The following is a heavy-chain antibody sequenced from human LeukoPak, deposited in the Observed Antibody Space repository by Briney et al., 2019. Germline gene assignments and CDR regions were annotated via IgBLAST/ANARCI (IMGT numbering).Heavy chain of an antibody. D-gene: IGHD2-2*01. CDR2: LKLYDGSI. V-gene: IGHV1-46*01. CDR1: GYSFIRYH. CDR3: YCSSTSCHNPDNWFDP. Sequence: ASVKVSCKASGYSFIRYHIHWVRQAPGQGLEWMGVLKLYDGSISHAQKFQGRVTMTTDTSTSTAYMELRSLRSDDTAVYYCYCSSTSCHNPDNWFDPWGQGTLVTVSS. J-gene: IGHJ5*02.